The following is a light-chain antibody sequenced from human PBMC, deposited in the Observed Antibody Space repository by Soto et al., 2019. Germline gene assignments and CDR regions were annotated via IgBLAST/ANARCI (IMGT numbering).Light chain of an antibody. Sequence: DIPLTQSPSFLSASVGDRVTITCRASQAISTSLAWYQQKPGKAPNLLIYATSTLQSGVPSRFSGSGSGTEFTLTISTLQPEDFATYYCQQLNSYPLTFGGGTKVEIK. CDR3: QQLNSYPLT. CDR1: QAISTS. V-gene: IGKV1-9*01. J-gene: IGKJ4*01. CDR2: ATS.